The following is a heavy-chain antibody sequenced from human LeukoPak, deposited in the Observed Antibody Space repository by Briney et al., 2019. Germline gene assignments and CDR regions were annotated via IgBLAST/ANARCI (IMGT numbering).Heavy chain of an antibody. CDR2: IHYSGGT. CDR1: GFTFSTYA. CDR3: ARVAAKNFGMLISNFDH. V-gene: IGHV4-39*01. D-gene: IGHD3-3*01. J-gene: IGHJ5*02. Sequence: GSLRLSCAASGFTFSTYAMIWVRQPPGKGLEWIGSIHYSGGTYYNPSLKSRVTISVDTSNNQFSLKLISVTAADTAIYSWARVAAKNFGMLISNFDHWGQGTLVTVSS.